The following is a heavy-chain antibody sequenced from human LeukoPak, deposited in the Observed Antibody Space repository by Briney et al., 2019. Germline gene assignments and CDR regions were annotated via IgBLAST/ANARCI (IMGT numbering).Heavy chain of an antibody. J-gene: IGHJ3*02. CDR1: GYSFTSYW. V-gene: IGHV5-51*01. Sequence: GESLKISCKGSGYSFTSYWIGWVRQLPRKGLVWMGIIYPCDSDTRYSPSIQGQVTISADKSISTAFLQWSSLNASDTAMYYCARRKWLSPLDAFDIWGQGTMVTVSS. D-gene: IGHD3-22*01. CDR3: ARRKWLSPLDAFDI. CDR2: IYPCDSDT.